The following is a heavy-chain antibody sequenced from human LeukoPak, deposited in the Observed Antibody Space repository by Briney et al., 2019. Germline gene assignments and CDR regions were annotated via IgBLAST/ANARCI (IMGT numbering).Heavy chain of an antibody. D-gene: IGHD4-23*01. CDR2: INPNSGGT. J-gene: IGHJ4*02. Sequence: ASVKVSCKASGYTFTGYYMHWVRQAPGQGLEWMGWINPNSGGTNYAQKFQGRVTMTRDTSISTAYMELSRLRSDDTAVYYCARDLGYGGNEFDYWGQGTLVTVSS. V-gene: IGHV1-2*02. CDR1: GYTFTGYY. CDR3: ARDLGYGGNEFDY.